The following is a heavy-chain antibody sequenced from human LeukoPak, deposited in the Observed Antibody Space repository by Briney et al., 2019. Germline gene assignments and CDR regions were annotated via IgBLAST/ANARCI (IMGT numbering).Heavy chain of an antibody. CDR3: ASERMTYYYGSGSHDY. Sequence: PGGSLRLSCAGSGFTFSNYSMNWVRQAPGKGLEWVSSISSSSSYIYYADSVKGRFTISRDNAKNSLYLQMNSLRAEDTAVYYCASERMTYYYGSGSHDYWGQGTLVTVSS. V-gene: IGHV3-21*01. CDR2: ISSSSSYI. D-gene: IGHD3-10*01. J-gene: IGHJ4*02. CDR1: GFTFSNYS.